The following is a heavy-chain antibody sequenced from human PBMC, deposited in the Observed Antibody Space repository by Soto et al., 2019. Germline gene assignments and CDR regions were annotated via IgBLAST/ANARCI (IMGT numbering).Heavy chain of an antibody. CDR1: GFTFSNYA. Sequence: GGSLRLSCAASGFTFSNYAMNWVRQAPGKGLEWVSAISGSGGTTYYADSVKGRFTMSRDNSKNTLYLQMNSLRADDTAVYYCAKAPLRPYYSDSWRLGTLVTAPQ. J-gene: IGHJ4*01. CDR3: AKAPLRPYYSDS. CDR2: ISGSGGTT. V-gene: IGHV3-23*01. D-gene: IGHD2-21*01.